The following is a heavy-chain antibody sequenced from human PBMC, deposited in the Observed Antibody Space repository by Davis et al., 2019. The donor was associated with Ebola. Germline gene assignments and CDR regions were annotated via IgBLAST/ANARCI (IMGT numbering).Heavy chain of an antibody. Sequence: MPSEALSLTCTVSGGSISSYYWSWIRQPPGKGLEWIGYIYYSGSTNYNPSLKSRVTISVDTSKNQFSLKLSSVTAADTAVYYCARRGGKHFDYWGQGTLVTVSS. CDR1: GGSISSYY. CDR3: ARRGGKHFDY. CDR2: IYYSGST. V-gene: IGHV4-59*08. J-gene: IGHJ4*02. D-gene: IGHD2-15*01.